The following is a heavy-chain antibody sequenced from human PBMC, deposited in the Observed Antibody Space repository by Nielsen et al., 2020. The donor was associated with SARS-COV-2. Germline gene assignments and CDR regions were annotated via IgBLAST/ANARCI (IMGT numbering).Heavy chain of an antibody. D-gene: IGHD6-13*01. Sequence: GESLKISCAASGFTFSSYGMHWVRQAPGKGLEWVAVISYDGSNKYYADSVKGRFTISRDNSKNTLYLQMNSLRAEDTAVYYCAKQGIAAASGYYFDYWGQGTLVTVSS. CDR3: AKQGIAAASGYYFDY. CDR2: ISYDGSNK. CDR1: GFTFSSYG. V-gene: IGHV3-30*18. J-gene: IGHJ4*02.